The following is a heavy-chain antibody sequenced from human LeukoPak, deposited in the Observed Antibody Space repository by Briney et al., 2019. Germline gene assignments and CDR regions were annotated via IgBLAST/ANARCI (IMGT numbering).Heavy chain of an antibody. Sequence: SETLSLTCTVSGGSISSYYWNWIRQPAGKGLEWIGHISASGSTNYNPPLQSRVTMSVDTSNNQFSLKLSSLTAADTAVYYCMRGGDPPRWGQGTLVTVSS. CDR1: GGSISSYY. J-gene: IGHJ4*02. CDR3: MRGGDPPR. CDR2: ISASGST. D-gene: IGHD5-12*01. V-gene: IGHV4-4*07.